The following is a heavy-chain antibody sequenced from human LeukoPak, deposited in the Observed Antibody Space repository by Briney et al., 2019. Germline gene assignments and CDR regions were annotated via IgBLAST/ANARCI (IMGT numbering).Heavy chain of an antibody. J-gene: IGHJ4*02. CDR1: GGSISSGGYS. D-gene: IGHD6-19*01. Sequence: SQTLSLTCAVSGGSISSGGYSWSWIRQPPGKGLEWIGEINHSGSTNYNPSLKSRVTISVDTSKNQFSLKLSSVTAADTAVYYCASPKPSGWYRGGAFDYWGQGTLVTVSS. CDR2: INHSGST. V-gene: IGHV4-30-2*01. CDR3: ASPKPSGWYRGGAFDY.